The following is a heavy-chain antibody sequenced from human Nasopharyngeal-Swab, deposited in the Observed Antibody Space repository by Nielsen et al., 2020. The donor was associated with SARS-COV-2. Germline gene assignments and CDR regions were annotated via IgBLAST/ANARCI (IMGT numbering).Heavy chain of an antibody. J-gene: IGHJ4*02. D-gene: IGHD3-22*01. CDR1: GFTFSNAW. CDR3: TTLDYYDSSGLSF. Sequence: GESLKISCAASGFTFSNAWMSWVRQAPGKGPEWVGRIKSKTDGGTTDYAAPVKGRFTISRDDSKNTLYLQMNSLKTEDTAVYYCTTLDYYDSSGLSFWGQGTLVTVSS. V-gene: IGHV3-15*01. CDR2: IKSKTDGGTT.